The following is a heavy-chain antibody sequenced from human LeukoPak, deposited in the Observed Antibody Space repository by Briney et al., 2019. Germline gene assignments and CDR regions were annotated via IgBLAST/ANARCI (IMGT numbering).Heavy chain of an antibody. V-gene: IGHV1-2*02. J-gene: IGHJ3*02. CDR1: GYTFTSYD. CDR2: INPNSGGT. CDR3: ARWAPQGAFDI. D-gene: IGHD4-23*01. Sequence: ASVKVSCKASGYTFTSYDINWVRQAPGQGLEWMGWINPNSGGTDYAQKFQGRVTMTRDTSISTAYMELSRLRSDDTAVYYCARWAPQGAFDIWAQGTMVTVSS.